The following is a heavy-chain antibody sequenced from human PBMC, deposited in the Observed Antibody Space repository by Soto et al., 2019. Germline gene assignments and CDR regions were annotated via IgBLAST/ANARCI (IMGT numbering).Heavy chain of an antibody. J-gene: IGHJ4*02. CDR2: FDPEDGET. V-gene: IGHV1-24*01. D-gene: IGHD3-22*01. CDR3: ARDHVYYDSSGPGTLFDY. Sequence: ASVKVSCKVSGYTLTELSMHWVRQAPGKGLEWMGGFDPEDGETIYAQKFQGRVTMTADTSTDTAYMELSSLRSEDTAVYYCARDHVYYDSSGPGTLFDYWGQGTLVTVSS. CDR1: GYTLTELS.